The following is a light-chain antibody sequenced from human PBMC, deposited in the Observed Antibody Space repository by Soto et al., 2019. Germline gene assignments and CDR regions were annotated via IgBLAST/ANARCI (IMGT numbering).Light chain of an antibody. Sequence: QSALTQPASVSGSPGQSITISCTGTSSDVGYYNHFSWYQQHPGKAPKLMIYEVTKRPSGVSNRFSGSKSGNTASLTISGLQAEDEADYYCSSYTSSSTLVFGGGTKVTVL. J-gene: IGLJ2*01. CDR1: SSDVGYYNH. V-gene: IGLV2-14*01. CDR3: SSYTSSSTLV. CDR2: EVT.